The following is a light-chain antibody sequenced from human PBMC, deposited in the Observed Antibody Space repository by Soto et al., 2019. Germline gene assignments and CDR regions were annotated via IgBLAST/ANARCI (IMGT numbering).Light chain of an antibody. CDR3: SSYTTSNTRQIV. CDR1: SSDVGGYNY. J-gene: IGLJ1*01. V-gene: IGLV2-14*03. CDR2: DVS. Sequence: QSVLTQPASVSGSPGQSITISCTGTSSDVGGYNYFSWHQHHPGKAPKLIIYDVSNRPSGVSNRFSGSKSGNTASLTISGLQPEDEADYYRSSYTTSNTRQIVFGTGTKVTVL.